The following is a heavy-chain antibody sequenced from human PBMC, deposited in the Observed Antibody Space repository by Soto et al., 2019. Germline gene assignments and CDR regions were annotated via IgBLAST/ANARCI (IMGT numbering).Heavy chain of an antibody. D-gene: IGHD3-22*01. CDR1: GFTFTSSA. CDR3: AADPFPYDSSGPPFDY. Sequence: SVKVSGKASGFTFTSSAVQWVRQARGQRLEWIGWIVVGSGNTNYAQKFQERVTITRDMSTSTAYMELSSLRSEDTAVYYCAADPFPYDSSGPPFDYWGQGTLVTVSS. V-gene: IGHV1-58*01. J-gene: IGHJ4*02. CDR2: IVVGSGNT.